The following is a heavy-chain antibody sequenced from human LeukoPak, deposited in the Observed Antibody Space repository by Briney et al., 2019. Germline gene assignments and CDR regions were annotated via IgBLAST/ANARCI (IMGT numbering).Heavy chain of an antibody. CDR1: GYTFTSYG. V-gene: IGHV1-18*01. J-gene: IGHJ3*02. CDR3: ARVGYCSGGSCYSSRGPNDAFDI. Sequence: ASVKVSCKASGYTFTSYGISWVRQASGQGLQWVGWISAYNGNTNYAQKLQGRVTMTTDTSTSTAYMELRSLRSDDTAVYYCARVGYCSGGSCYSSRGPNDAFDIWGQGTMVTVSS. CDR2: ISAYNGNT. D-gene: IGHD2-15*01.